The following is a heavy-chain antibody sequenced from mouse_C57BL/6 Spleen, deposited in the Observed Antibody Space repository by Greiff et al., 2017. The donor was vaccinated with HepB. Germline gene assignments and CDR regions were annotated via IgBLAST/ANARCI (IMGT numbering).Heavy chain of an antibody. CDR3: ARGGNYGWFAY. Sequence: EVKVVESEGGLVQPGSSMKLSCTASGFTFSDYYMAWVRQVPEKGLEWVANINYDGSSTYYLDSLKSRFIISRDNAKNILYLQMSSLKSEDTATYYCARGGNYGWFAYWGQGTLVTVSA. J-gene: IGHJ3*01. D-gene: IGHD2-1*01. CDR2: INYDGSST. CDR1: GFTFSDYY. V-gene: IGHV5-16*01.